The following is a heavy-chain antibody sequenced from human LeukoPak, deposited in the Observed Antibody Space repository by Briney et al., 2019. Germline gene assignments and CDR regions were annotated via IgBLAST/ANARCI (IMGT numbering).Heavy chain of an antibody. J-gene: IGHJ4*02. CDR3: AKDRTSSPGAY. D-gene: IGHD6-6*01. Sequence: GSLRLSCAASGFTFSNSAMSWARQAPGKGLEWVSGISGSGGSTYYAEPVKGRFTISRDNSKNTLYLQMNSLRAEDTAVYYCAKDRTSSPGAYWGQGTLVTVSS. CDR1: GFTFSNSA. CDR2: ISGSGGST. V-gene: IGHV3-23*01.